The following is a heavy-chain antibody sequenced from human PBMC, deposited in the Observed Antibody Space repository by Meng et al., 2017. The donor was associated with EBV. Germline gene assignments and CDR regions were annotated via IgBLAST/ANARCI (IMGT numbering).Heavy chain of an antibody. CDR3: ARSPVRCRKSNFDY. D-gene: IGHD3-16*01. CDR1: GYTFTSYA. J-gene: IGHJ4*02. CDR2: INAGNGNI. V-gene: IGHV1-3*01. Sequence: VLLVQPGAYVKKTGDPVKVSCKPSGYTFTSYAMHLVLQAPGHRLEWMGWINAGNGNINCAQKFQRIVTITITTSASTSYIELCRLRSEDTAAYNCARSPVRCRKSNFDYWGQGTLVTVSS.